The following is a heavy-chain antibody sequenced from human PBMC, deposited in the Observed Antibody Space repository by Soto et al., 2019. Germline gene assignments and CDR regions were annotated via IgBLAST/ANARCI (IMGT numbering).Heavy chain of an antibody. Sequence: SATLSLTCTVISHSIPSSNFYWASISKPPGSGLEWIGSIYYSGSTYYNPSLKSRVTISVDTSKNQFSLKLSSVTAADTAVYYCARLSKGGGWFGKGGYYYYGMDVWGQGTTVS. J-gene: IGHJ6*02. V-gene: IGHV4-39*01. CDR3: ARLSKGGGWFGKGGYYYYGMDV. CDR1: SHSIPSSNFY. CDR2: IYYSGST. D-gene: IGHD3-10*01.